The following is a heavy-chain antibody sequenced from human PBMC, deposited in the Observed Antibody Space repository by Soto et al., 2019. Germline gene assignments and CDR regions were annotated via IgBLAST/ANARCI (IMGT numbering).Heavy chain of an antibody. J-gene: IGHJ4*02. D-gene: IGHD3-3*01. CDR1: GFTFSSNA. CDR2: ISGSGGGT. Sequence: EVQLLESGGGLVQPGGSLRLSCAGSGFTFSSNAMSWVRQAPGKGLEWVSGISGSGGGTYYADSVKGRFTISRDNSKNTLYLQMNSLRAEDTAVYYWADNGCWSGHPADFWGQGTLCSVSS. V-gene: IGHV3-23*01. CDR3: ADNGCWSGHPADF.